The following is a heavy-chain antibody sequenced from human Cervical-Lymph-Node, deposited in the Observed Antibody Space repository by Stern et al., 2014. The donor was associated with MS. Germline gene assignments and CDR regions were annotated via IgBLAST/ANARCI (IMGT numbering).Heavy chain of an antibody. CDR3: AKGTAARPYCGMDV. D-gene: IGHD2-2*01. V-gene: IGHV3-23*04. J-gene: IGHJ6*02. CDR2: ISGSGATP. Sequence: EVQLVQSGGGLVQPGGTLRLSCAASGFTFSSYAMSWVRQAPGKGLEWVSTISGSGATPYYVDSVKGRFTISRDNSKNTLYLQMNSLRAEDTAVYYCAKGTAARPYCGMDVWGQGTTVIVSS. CDR1: GFTFSSYA.